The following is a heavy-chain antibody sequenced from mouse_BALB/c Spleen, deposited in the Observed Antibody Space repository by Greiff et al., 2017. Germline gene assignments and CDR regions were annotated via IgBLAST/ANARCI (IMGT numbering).Heavy chain of an antibody. CDR1: GFSLTSYG. V-gene: IGHV2-9*02. CDR3: ARDEGFAY. CDR2: IWAGGST. Sequence: VKLVESGPGLVAPSQSLSITCTVSGFSLTSYGVHWVRQPPGKGLEWLGVIWAGGSTNYNSALMSRLSISKDNSKSQVFLKMNSLQTDDTAMYCCARDEGFAYWGQGTLVTVSA. J-gene: IGHJ3*01.